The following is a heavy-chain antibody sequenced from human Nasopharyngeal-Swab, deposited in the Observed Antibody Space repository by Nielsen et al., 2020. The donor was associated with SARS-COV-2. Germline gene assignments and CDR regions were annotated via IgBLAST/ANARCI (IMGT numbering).Heavy chain of an antibody. D-gene: IGHD6-13*01. CDR2: FDPEGGET. Sequence: ASVKVSCKVSGYTLTELSMHWVRQAPGKGLEWMGGFDPEGGETIYAQKFQGGVTMTEDTSTDTAYMELSSLRSEDTAVYYCAFRWWRSSWYGDYWGQGTLVTVSS. J-gene: IGHJ4*02. CDR1: GYTLTELS. V-gene: IGHV1-24*01. CDR3: AFRWWRSSWYGDY.